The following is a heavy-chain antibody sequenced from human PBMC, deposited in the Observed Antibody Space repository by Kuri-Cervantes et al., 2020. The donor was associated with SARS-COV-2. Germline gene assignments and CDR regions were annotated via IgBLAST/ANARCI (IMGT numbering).Heavy chain of an antibody. Sequence: ASVKVSCKASGYTFTSYGISWVRQAPGQGLEWMGWISAYNGNTNYAQKLQGRVTMTTDTSTSTAYMELRSLRSDDTAVYYCARDRAYSSSEYNWFDPWGQGTLVTVSS. J-gene: IGHJ5*02. CDR3: ARDRAYSSSEYNWFDP. CDR2: ISAYNGNT. V-gene: IGHV1-18*01. D-gene: IGHD6-6*01. CDR1: GYTFTSYG.